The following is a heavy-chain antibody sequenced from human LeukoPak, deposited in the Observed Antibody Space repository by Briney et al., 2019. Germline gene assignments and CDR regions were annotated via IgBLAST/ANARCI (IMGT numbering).Heavy chain of an antibody. CDR2: ISSSSSYI. D-gene: IGHD3-22*01. Sequence: GGSLRLSCAASGFTFSSYSMNWVRQAPGRGLEWVSSISSSSSYIYYADSVKGRFTISRDNAKNSLYLQMNSLRAEDTAVYYCARTYYDSSGYTPLDFDYWGQGTLVTVSS. J-gene: IGHJ4*02. V-gene: IGHV3-21*01. CDR1: GFTFSSYS. CDR3: ARTYYDSSGYTPLDFDY.